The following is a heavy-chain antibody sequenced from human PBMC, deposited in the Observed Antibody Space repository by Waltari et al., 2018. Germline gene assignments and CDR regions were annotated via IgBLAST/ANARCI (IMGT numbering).Heavy chain of an antibody. CDR3: AKSLGDTYGRYPMDY. V-gene: IGHV3-23*01. D-gene: IGHD3-10*01. CDR1: GFTFGGYT. CDR2: IRGSCADT. J-gene: IGHJ4*02. Sequence: EVQLLESGGGLVQPGGSLRLSCVASGFTFGGYTMTWVRQAPGKGLDWVSTIRGSCADTYYADSVKCRFTISSDNSRDTLYLQMNTLTAGDTAIYYCAKSLGDTYGRYPMDYWGQGTLVTVSS.